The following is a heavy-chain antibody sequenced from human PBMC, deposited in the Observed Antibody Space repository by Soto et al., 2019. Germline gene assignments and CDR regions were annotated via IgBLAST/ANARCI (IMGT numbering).Heavy chain of an antibody. J-gene: IGHJ6*02. V-gene: IGHV3-30-3*01. CDR1: GFTFRSYA. Sequence: GSLRLSCTASGFTFRSYALHWVRQAPGKGLEWVVLISYDGSSQYYADSVRGQFTISRDNSKNTLSLQMNSLRPEDTAVYYCVRDNLVREHYYYYYGMDVWGQGTTVTAP. CDR3: VRDNLVREHYYYYYGMDV. D-gene: IGHD6-6*01. CDR2: ISYDGSSQ.